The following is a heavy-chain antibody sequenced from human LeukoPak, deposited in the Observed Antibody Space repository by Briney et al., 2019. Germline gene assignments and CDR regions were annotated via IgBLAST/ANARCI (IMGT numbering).Heavy chain of an antibody. Sequence: PGRSLRLSCAASGFTFDDYAMHWVRQAPGKGLEWVSGISWNSGSIGYADSVRGRFTISRDNAKNSLYLQMNSLRGEDTALYYCAKARLMAAPFYYYGMDVWGPGTTVTVSS. D-gene: IGHD5-24*01. CDR2: ISWNSGSI. CDR1: GFTFDDYA. J-gene: IGHJ6*02. V-gene: IGHV3-9*01. CDR3: AKARLMAAPFYYYGMDV.